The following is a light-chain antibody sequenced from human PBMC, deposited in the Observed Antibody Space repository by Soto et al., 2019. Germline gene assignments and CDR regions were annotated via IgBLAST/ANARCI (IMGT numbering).Light chain of an antibody. CDR1: QSISAY. CDR3: QQTFSSPYT. V-gene: IGKV1-39*01. Sequence: DIQMTKSPSSLSASVGDRITITCRASQSISAYLNWYQHKPGKAPKLLIFAPSTLQTGAPSRFSSSGSGTHFTLTISGLQPEDCATYYCQQTFSSPYTFAQGTKLEI. J-gene: IGKJ2*01. CDR2: APS.